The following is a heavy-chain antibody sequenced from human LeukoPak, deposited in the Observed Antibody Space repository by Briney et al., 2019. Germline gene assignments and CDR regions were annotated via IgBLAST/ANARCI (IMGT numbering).Heavy chain of an antibody. CDR1: GYSISSSNW. J-gene: IGHJ3*02. Sequence: SDTLSLTCAVSGYSISSSNWWGWIRQPPGKGLGWIGYIYYSGSTYYNPSLKSRVTMSVDTSKNQFSLKLSSVTAVDTAVYYCARNMGPLVSAFDIWGQGTMVTVSS. D-gene: IGHD1-26*01. CDR2: IYYSGST. CDR3: ARNMGPLVSAFDI. V-gene: IGHV4-28*01.